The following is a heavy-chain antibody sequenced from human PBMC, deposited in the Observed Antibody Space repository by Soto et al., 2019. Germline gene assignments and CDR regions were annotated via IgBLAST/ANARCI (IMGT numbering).Heavy chain of an antibody. D-gene: IGHD1-20*01. Sequence: GGSLRLSCAASGFTFSSYAMSWVRQAPGKGLEWVSAISGSGGSTYYADPVKGRFTISRDNSKNTLYLQMNSLRAEDTAVYYCAKDGADNWAYFDYWGQGTLVTVSS. CDR2: ISGSGGST. V-gene: IGHV3-23*01. CDR1: GFTFSSYA. CDR3: AKDGADNWAYFDY. J-gene: IGHJ4*02.